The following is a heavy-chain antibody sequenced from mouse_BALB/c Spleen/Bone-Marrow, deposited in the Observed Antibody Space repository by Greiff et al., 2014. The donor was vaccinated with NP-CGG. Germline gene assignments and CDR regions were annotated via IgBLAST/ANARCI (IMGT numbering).Heavy chain of an antibody. CDR3: ARECYGSSGYFDV. CDR1: GYTFTSYW. CDR2: INPSTGYT. J-gene: IGHJ1*01. D-gene: IGHD1-1*01. Sequence: VQVVESGAELAKPGASVKMSCKASGYTFTSYWMHWVKQRPGQGLEWIGYINPSTGYTEYNQKFKDKATLTADKSSSTAYMQLSSLTSEDSAVYYCARECYGSSGYFDVWGAGTTVTVSS. V-gene: IGHV1-7*01.